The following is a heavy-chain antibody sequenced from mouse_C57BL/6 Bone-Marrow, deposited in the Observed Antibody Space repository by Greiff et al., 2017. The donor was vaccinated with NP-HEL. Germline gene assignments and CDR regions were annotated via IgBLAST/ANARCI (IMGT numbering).Heavy chain of an antibody. V-gene: IGHV1-82*01. CDR2: IYPGDGDT. Sequence: VQLQQSGPELVKPGASVKISCKASGYAFSSSWMNWVKQRPGKGLEWIGRIYPGDGDTNYNGKFKGKATLTADKSSSTAYLQLSSLTSEDSAVYFCADSSGPYWGQGTLVTVSA. CDR3: ADSSGPY. D-gene: IGHD3-2*02. CDR1: GYAFSSSW. J-gene: IGHJ3*01.